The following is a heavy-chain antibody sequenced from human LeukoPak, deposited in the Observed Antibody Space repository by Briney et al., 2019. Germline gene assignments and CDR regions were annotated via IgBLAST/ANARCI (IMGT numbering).Heavy chain of an antibody. D-gene: IGHD4-23*01. J-gene: IGHJ4*02. CDR3: AKDARGTVVNILFD. V-gene: IGHV4-34*01. Sequence: PSETLSLTCAVYGGSFSGYYWSWIRQPPGKGLEWIGEINHSGSTNYNPSLKSRVTISVDTSKNQFSLKLSSVTAADTAVYYCAKDARGTVVNILFDWGQGTLVTVSS. CDR1: GGSFSGYY. CDR2: INHSGST.